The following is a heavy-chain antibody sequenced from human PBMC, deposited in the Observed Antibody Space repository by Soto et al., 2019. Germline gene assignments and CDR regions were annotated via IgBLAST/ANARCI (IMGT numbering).Heavy chain of an antibody. CDR1: GFTFSSYA. V-gene: IGHV3-30-3*01. CDR3: ARVGVWFGEFVYYYYYMDV. CDR2: ISYDGSNK. D-gene: IGHD3-10*01. J-gene: IGHJ6*03. Sequence: GGSLRLSCAASGFTFSSYAMHWVRQAPGKGLEWVAVISYDGSNKYYADTVKGRFTISRDNSKNTLYLQMKSLRAEDTAVYYCARVGVWFGEFVYYYYYMDVWGKGTTVTVSS.